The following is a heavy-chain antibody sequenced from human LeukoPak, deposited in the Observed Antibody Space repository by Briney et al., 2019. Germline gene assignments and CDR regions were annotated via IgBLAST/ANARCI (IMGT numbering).Heavy chain of an antibody. CDR1: GFAFSSYA. D-gene: IGHD3-16*01. CDR3: ARARAYDYVWGSYGLDQSTHYYFDY. V-gene: IGHV3-53*01. Sequence: GRSLRLSCAASGFAFSSYAMSWVRQAPGKGLEWVSVIYSGGSTYYADSVKGRFTISRDNSKNTLYLQMNSLRAEDTAVYYCARARAYDYVWGSYGLDQSTHYYFDYWGQGTLVTVSS. CDR2: IYSGGST. J-gene: IGHJ4*02.